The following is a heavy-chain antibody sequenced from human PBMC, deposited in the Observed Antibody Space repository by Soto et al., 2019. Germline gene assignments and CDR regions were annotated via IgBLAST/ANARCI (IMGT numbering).Heavy chain of an antibody. V-gene: IGHV1-69*12. J-gene: IGHJ6*02. CDR2: IIPIFGTA. CDR1: GGTFSSYA. D-gene: IGHD2-15*01. CDR3: ARRKPGYCSGGSCYTYYYYGMDV. Sequence: QVQLVQSGAEVKQPGSSVKVSCKASGGTFSSYAISWVRQAPGQGLEWMGGIIPIFGTANYAQKFQGRVTITADESTSTAYMELSSLRSEDTAVYYCARRKPGYCSGGSCYTYYYYGMDVWGQGTTVTVSS.